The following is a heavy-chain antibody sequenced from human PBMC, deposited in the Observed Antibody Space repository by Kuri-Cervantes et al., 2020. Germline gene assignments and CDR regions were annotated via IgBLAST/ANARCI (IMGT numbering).Heavy chain of an antibody. CDR3: ARDYYDSSGYSSFDY. Sequence: SETLSLTCTVSGGSISSSSYYWGWIRQPPGKGLEWIGEINHSGSTNYNPSLKSRVTISVDTSKNQFSLKLSSVTAADTAVYYCARDYYDSSGYSSFDYWGQGTLVTVSS. J-gene: IGHJ4*02. CDR1: GGSISSSSYY. CDR2: INHSGST. D-gene: IGHD3-22*01. V-gene: IGHV4-39*07.